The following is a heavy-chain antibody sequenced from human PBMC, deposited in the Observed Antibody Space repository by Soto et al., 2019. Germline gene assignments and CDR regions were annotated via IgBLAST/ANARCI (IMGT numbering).Heavy chain of an antibody. V-gene: IGHV3-7*01. J-gene: IGHJ4*02. CDR2: IAHDGSQI. Sequence: VGSLRLSCAASGLTFSSYWMSWVRQAPGKGLEWVANIAHDGSQIYYADSVKGRFTISRDNSKNTLYLQMNSLRAEDTSLYLCATDIHATWLLNSWGQGTLVTVSS. D-gene: IGHD2-2*02. CDR3: ATDIHATWLLNS. CDR1: GLTFSSYW.